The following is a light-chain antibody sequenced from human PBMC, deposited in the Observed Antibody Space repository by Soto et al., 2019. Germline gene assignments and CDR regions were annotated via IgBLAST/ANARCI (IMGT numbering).Light chain of an antibody. CDR3: CSYAGSSTYV. V-gene: IGLV2-23*02. CDR2: EVS. CDR1: SNDVGSYNL. J-gene: IGLJ1*01. Sequence: QSVLTQPASLSGSPGQSITISRTGNSNDVGSYNLVSWYQQHPGKAPKLMIYEVSKRPPGVSNRFSGSKSGNTASLTISGLQAEDEADYYCCSYAGSSTYVFGTGTKVTVL.